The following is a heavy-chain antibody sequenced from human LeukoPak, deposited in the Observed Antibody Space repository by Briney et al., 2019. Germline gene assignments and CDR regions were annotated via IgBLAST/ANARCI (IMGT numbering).Heavy chain of an antibody. Sequence: ASVKVSCKASGYTFTSYGISWVRQAPGQGLEWMGWISAYNGNTNYAQKLQGRVTMTTDTSTSTAYMELRSLRSDDTAVYYCARDRWFYSSSPPGHWGQGTLVTVSS. CDR3: ARDRWFYSSSPPGH. CDR1: GYTFTSYG. J-gene: IGHJ4*02. D-gene: IGHD6-13*01. CDR2: ISAYNGNT. V-gene: IGHV1-18*04.